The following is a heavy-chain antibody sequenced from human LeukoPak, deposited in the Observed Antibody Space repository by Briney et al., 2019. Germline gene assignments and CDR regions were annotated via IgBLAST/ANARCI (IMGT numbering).Heavy chain of an antibody. CDR3: ARDGGYTNGHPFDY. CDR1: GFSFSSHS. J-gene: IGHJ4*02. CDR2: ISNDGRQ. D-gene: IGHD2-8*01. Sequence: GRSLRLSCAASGFSFSSHSMPCVRQAPGKGLEWVALISNDGRQYYADTVKGRFTITRDSSKNTVYLQMNSLSVEDTAVYFCARDGGYTNGHPFDYWGQGTLVTVSS. V-gene: IGHV3-30*04.